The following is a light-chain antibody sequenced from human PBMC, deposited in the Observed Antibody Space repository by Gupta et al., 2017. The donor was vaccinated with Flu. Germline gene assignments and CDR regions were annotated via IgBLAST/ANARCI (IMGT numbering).Light chain of an antibody. J-gene: IGLJ2*01. CDR3: SPSTTSKTLV. CDR1: SSDLSGYTY. CDR2: EVP. V-gene: IGLV2-14*01. Sequence: SGQSIPLSCTGTSSDLSGYTYVSFYQRPPSKAPHLVIFEVPNRPSGVSLRFSDSTSDNTASLTISGLPAEDEDDYSCSPSTTSKTLVFGGVTKLTV.